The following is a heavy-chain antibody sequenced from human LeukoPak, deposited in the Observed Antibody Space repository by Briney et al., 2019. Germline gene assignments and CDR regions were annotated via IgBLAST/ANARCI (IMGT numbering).Heavy chain of an antibody. Sequence: ASVKVSCKASGYTFISYGISWVRQAPGQGLEWMGWISAHNGNTKYAQKFQGRVTMTTDTSTSTAYMELRSLRSDDSAVYYCARDLSLLGGGWTGYLDYGAKGTLVIVSS. CDR2: ISAHNGNT. J-gene: IGHJ4*02. D-gene: IGHD1-26*01. CDR3: ARDLSLLGGGWTGYLDY. CDR1: GYTFISYG. V-gene: IGHV1-18*01.